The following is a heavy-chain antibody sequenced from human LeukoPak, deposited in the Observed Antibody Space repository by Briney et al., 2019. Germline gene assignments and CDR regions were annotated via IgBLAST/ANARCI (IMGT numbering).Heavy chain of an antibody. CDR1: GLTFHNTW. J-gene: IGHJ3*01. Sequence: GGSLRLSCAASGLTFHNTWMHWIRQAPGRGLVWVSRIKGDGITTTYADSVKGRFAISRDNAKNTLYLQMNSLRAEDTAVYYCAADGEYAFLVWGQGTMVTVSS. V-gene: IGHV3-74*01. D-gene: IGHD2/OR15-2a*01. CDR2: IKGDGITT. CDR3: AADGEYAFLV.